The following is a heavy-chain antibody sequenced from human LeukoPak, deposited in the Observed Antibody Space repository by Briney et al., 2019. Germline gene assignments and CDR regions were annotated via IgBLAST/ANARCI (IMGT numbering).Heavy chain of an antibody. D-gene: IGHD3-10*01. V-gene: IGHV3-23*01. CDR2: ISGSGGST. Sequence: GGSLRLSCAASGFSFSSYAMSWVRQAPGKGLGWVSTISGSGGSTYYADSVKGRFTISRDNSKNTLSLQMNSLRAEDTAVYYCASPITMLRGDDFDYWGQGTLVTVSS. CDR1: GFSFSSYA. J-gene: IGHJ4*02. CDR3: ASPITMLRGDDFDY.